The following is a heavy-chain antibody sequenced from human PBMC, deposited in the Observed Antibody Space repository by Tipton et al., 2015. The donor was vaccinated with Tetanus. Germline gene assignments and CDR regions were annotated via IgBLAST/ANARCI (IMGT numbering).Heavy chain of an antibody. Sequence: QLVQSGAELKKPGASVKVSCKASGYTFTGYYMYWVRQAPGQGLEWVGWIDPNSGATIYAQNFQGRVPMTRDTSISTVYMELSRLRSDDTAVYYCARDRGDYIYYGMDVWGPGTTVTVSS. CDR2: IDPNSGAT. CDR1: GYTFTGYY. V-gene: IGHV1-2*02. J-gene: IGHJ6*02. D-gene: IGHD2-21*01. CDR3: ARDRGDYIYYGMDV.